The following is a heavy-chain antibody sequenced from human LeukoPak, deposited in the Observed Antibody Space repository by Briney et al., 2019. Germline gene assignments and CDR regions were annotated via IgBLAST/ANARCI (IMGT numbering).Heavy chain of an antibody. CDR3: ATNKQYYDFWSGPEDYYYYMDV. CDR1: RGTFSSYA. V-gene: IGHV1-69*13. Sequence: SVKVSCKASRGTFSSYAISWVRQAPGQGLEWMGGIIPIFSTANYAQKFQGRVTITADESTSTAYMELSSLRSEDTAVYYCATNKQYYDFWSGPEDYYYYMDVWGKGTMVTVSS. D-gene: IGHD3-3*01. J-gene: IGHJ6*03. CDR2: IIPIFSTA.